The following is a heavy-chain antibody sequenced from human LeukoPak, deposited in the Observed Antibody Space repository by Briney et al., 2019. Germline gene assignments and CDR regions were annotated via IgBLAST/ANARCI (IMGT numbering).Heavy chain of an antibody. CDR3: AREATLPGYSSSWYEY. D-gene: IGHD6-13*01. V-gene: IGHV3-21*01. Sequence: GGSLRLSCAASGFTFSSYSMNWVRQAPGKGLEWVSSISSSSSYIYYADSVKGRFTISRDNAKNSLYLQMNSLRAEDTAVYYCAREATLPGYSSSWYEYWGQGTLVTVSS. J-gene: IGHJ4*02. CDR2: ISSSSSYI. CDR1: GFTFSSYS.